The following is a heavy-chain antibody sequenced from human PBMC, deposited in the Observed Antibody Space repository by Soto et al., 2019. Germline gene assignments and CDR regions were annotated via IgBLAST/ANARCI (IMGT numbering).Heavy chain of an antibody. D-gene: IGHD3-22*01. Sequence: QVQLVESGGGVVQPGRSLRLSCAASGFTFSSYAMHWVRRAPGKGLEWVAVISYDGSNKYYADSVKGRFTISRDNSKNTLYLQMNSLRAEDTAVYYCARGDYYDSSGYYYPHGMDVWGQGTTVTVSS. CDR1: GFTFSSYA. J-gene: IGHJ6*02. CDR3: ARGDYYDSSGYYYPHGMDV. V-gene: IGHV3-30-3*01. CDR2: ISYDGSNK.